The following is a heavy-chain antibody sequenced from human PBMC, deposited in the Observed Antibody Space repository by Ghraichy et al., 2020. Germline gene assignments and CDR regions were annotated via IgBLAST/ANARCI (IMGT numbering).Heavy chain of an antibody. CDR1: VGSINNYY. V-gene: IGHV4-59*01. CDR2: IYYTGST. D-gene: IGHD2-15*01. CDR3: ARAPEGYLFERAYYFDY. J-gene: IGHJ4*02. Sequence: SETLSLTCSVSVGSINNYYWSWIRQPPGKGLEWIGYIYYTGSTNYNPSLKSRVTISVDTSKNQFSLQLNSVTAADTAVYYCARAPEGYLFERAYYFDYWGQGLLVTVSS.